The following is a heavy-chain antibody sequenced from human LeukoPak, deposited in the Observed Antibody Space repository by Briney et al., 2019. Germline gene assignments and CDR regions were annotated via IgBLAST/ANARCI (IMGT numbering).Heavy chain of an antibody. CDR1: GFTFSSYE. Sequence: GGSLRLSCAASGFTFSSYEMNWVRQAPGKGLEWVSSISSSSSYIYYADSVKGRFTISRDNAKNSLYLQMNSLRAEDTAVYYCARDLFGELFCFDYWGQGTLVTVSS. CDR3: ARDLFGELFCFDY. J-gene: IGHJ4*02. V-gene: IGHV3-21*01. CDR2: ISSSSSYI. D-gene: IGHD3-10*01.